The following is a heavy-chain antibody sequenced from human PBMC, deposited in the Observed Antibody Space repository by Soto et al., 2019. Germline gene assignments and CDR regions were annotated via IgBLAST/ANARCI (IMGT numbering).Heavy chain of an antibody. CDR2: ITPMFGTA. CDR3: ARARVALISPGYYYYGMDA. V-gene: IGHV1-69*12. Sequence: QVQLVQSGAEVKKPGSSVKVSCKASGGTFSSYAISWVRQAPGQGLERMGGITPMFGTANYAQKFQGRVTITADEYTRTAYMELSSLRSEDTAVYYCARARVALISPGYYYYGMDAWGQGTTVTASS. CDR1: GGTFSSYA. D-gene: IGHD3-22*01. J-gene: IGHJ6*02.